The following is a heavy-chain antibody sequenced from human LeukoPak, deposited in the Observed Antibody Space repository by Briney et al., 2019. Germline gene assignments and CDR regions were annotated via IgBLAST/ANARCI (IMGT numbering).Heavy chain of an antibody. CDR3: TTHLFPLYYYYAMDV. J-gene: IGHJ6*01. CDR1: GFTFSNAW. Sequence: GGSLRLSCAASGFTFSNAWMGWVRQAPGKGLEWVGRIKCKSDGGTTEYAAPVKGRFTIARDDSKNTLYLQMNSLKSEDTAVYYCTTHLFPLYYYYAMDVWGQGTTVTVSS. CDR2: IKCKSDGGTT. V-gene: IGHV3-15*01.